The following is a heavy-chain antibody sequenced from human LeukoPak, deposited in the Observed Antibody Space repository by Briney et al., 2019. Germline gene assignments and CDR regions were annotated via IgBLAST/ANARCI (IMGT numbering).Heavy chain of an antibody. J-gene: IGHJ5*02. D-gene: IGHD3-22*01. CDR1: GLTFSSYW. CDR3: ARGADSSALDWFDP. CDR2: ISSDGST. V-gene: IGHV3-74*01. Sequence: PGGSLRLSCAASGLTFSSYWMHWVRQAPGKGLEWVSRISSDGSTSYADSVKGRFTISRDNAKNTLFLQMNSLRAEDTAVYYCARGADSSALDWFDPWGQETLVTVSS.